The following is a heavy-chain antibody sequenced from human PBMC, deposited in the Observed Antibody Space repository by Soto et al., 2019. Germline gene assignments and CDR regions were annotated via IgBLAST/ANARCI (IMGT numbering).Heavy chain of an antibody. CDR3: ARDTHYYGSGSCYPPLI. J-gene: IGHJ3*02. D-gene: IGHD3-10*01. Sequence: QVQLVQSGAEVKKPGSSVKVSCKASGGTFNIYTFNWVRQAPGQGLEWIGGIIPLFGTANYAQKFQGRVTITADESTSTAYMELSSLRSEDAAMYYCARDTHYYGSGSCYPPLIWGQGTMVTVSS. V-gene: IGHV1-69*01. CDR2: IIPLFGTA. CDR1: GGTFNIYT.